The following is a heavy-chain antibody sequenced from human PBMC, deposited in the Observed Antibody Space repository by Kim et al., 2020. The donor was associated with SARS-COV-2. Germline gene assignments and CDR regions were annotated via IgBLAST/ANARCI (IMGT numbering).Heavy chain of an antibody. V-gene: IGHV3-21*01. CDR3: AKGSSGWSRDFDY. D-gene: IGHD6-19*01. CDR1: EFTFSRYS. CDR2: ISSSSSYI. Sequence: GGSLRLSCAASEFTFSRYSMNWVRQAPGKGLEWVSSISSSSSYIDYADSVKGRFTISRDNAKNSLYLQMNSLRAEDTAIYYCAKGSSGWSRDFDYWGHGT. J-gene: IGHJ4*01.